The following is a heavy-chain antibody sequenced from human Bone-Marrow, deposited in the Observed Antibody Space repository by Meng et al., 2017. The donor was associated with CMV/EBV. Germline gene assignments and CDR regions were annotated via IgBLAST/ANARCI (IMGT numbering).Heavy chain of an antibody. J-gene: IGHJ6*02. CDR1: GFSFSTYG. CDR3: ARDLDTIFRYGMGV. CDR2: ISSSSSYI. Sequence: GGSLRLSCAASGFSFSTYGMNWVRQAPGKGLELVSCISSSSSYIYNADSVKGRFTISRDNAKHSLYLQMNSLRAEDTAVYYCARDLDTIFRYGMGVWGQGTTVTVSS. D-gene: IGHD3-3*01. V-gene: IGHV3-21*01.